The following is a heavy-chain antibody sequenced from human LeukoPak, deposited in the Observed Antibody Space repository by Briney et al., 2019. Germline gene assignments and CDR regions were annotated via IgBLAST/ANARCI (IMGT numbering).Heavy chain of an antibody. D-gene: IGHD6-19*01. Sequence: GGSLRLSCAASGFTFGTYAMSWVRQAPGKGLDWVSAISGSGGSTYYADSVKGRFTISRDNSKNTLYLQMNSLRAEDTAVYYCSKGSYSSGRPGGYWGQGTLVTVSS. CDR3: SKGSYSSGRPGGY. J-gene: IGHJ4*02. V-gene: IGHV3-23*01. CDR1: GFTFGTYA. CDR2: ISGSGGST.